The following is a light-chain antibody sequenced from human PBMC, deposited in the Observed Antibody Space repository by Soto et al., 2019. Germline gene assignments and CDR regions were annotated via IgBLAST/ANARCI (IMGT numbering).Light chain of an antibody. CDR2: DVT. CDR1: SSDVGGYDH. V-gene: IGLV2-14*03. J-gene: IGLJ3*02. Sequence: QSALTQPASGSGSPGQSITISCTGTSSDVGGYDHVSWYQQLPGKAPKLIIYDVTVRPSGISRRFSGSKSDNTASLAVSGLQPEDEADYYCSSYTNKDTLLFGGGTKLTVL. CDR3: SSYTNKDTLL.